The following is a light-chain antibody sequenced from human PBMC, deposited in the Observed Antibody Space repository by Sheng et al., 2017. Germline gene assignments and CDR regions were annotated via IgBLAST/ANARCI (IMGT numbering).Light chain of an antibody. CDR3: QQSYSVPRT. J-gene: IGKJ1*01. CDR1: QTLGKY. Sequence: DIQMTQSPSSLSASVGDRVTITCRASQTLGKYVNWYQEKPGEAPRLLIYGTSSLATGVPSRFSGSGSGSDFILTIYSLQPEDFATYYCQQSYSVPRTFGPRDQRWK. CDR2: GTS. V-gene: IGKV1-39*01.